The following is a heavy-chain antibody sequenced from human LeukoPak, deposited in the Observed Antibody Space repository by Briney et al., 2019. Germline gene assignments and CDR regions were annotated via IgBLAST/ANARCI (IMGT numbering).Heavy chain of an antibody. CDR2: IYYSGST. D-gene: IGHD4-17*01. V-gene: IGHV4-59*01. Sequence: SETLSLTCTVSGGSISSYYWSWIRQPPGKGLEWIGYIYYSGSTNYNPSLKSRVTIPVDTSKNQFSLKLSSVTAADTAVYYCARLSVTTGWFDPWGQGTLVTVSS. CDR1: GGSISSYY. J-gene: IGHJ5*02. CDR3: ARLSVTTGWFDP.